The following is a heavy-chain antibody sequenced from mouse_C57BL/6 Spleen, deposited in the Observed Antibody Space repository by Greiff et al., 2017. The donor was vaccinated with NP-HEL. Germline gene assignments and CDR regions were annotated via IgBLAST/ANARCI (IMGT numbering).Heavy chain of an antibody. CDR1: GFTFSDYY. V-gene: IGHV5-16*01. J-gene: IGHJ2*01. CDR3: ARADYGSSNYFDY. CDR2: INYDGSST. D-gene: IGHD1-1*01. Sequence: EVHLVESEGGLVQPGSSMKLSCTASGFTFSDYYMAWVRQVPEKGLEWVANINYDGSSTYYLDSLKSRFIISRDNAKNILYLQMSSLKSEDTATYYCARADYGSSNYFDYWGQGTTLTVSS.